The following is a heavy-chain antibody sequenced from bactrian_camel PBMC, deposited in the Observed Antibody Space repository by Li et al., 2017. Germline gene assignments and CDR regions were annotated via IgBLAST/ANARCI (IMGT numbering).Heavy chain of an antibody. D-gene: IGHD1*01. CDR1: GFTFDDSD. CDR2: IAVDGRP. V-gene: IGHV3S63*01. Sequence: QLVESGGGSVQAGGSLRLSCTASGFTFDDSDIGWYRQAPGKECERVASIAVDGRPWYADFGKGRFTIFQDNGDIEFYLQMNNLQSEDSAVYYCAAEGSLSTTLGGVRSCAESFYAMDYWGKGTQVTVS. J-gene: IGHJ7*01.